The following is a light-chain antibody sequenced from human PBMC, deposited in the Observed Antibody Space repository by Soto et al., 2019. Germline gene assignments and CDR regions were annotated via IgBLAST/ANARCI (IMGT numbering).Light chain of an antibody. V-gene: IGKV1-39*01. Sequence: DIQMTQSPSSLSASVGDRVTITCRASQSISSYLNWYQQKPGKAPKLLIYAASSLQSGVPSRFSGSGSGTDFTLTISSLQPEDFATYYCQQYYSFPLITFGQGTRLENK. CDR1: QSISSY. CDR2: AAS. J-gene: IGKJ5*01. CDR3: QQYYSFPLIT.